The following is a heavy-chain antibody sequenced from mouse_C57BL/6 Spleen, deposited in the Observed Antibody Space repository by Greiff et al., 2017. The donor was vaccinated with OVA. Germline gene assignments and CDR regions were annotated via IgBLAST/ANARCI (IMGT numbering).Heavy chain of an antibody. Sequence: EVQLQQSVAELVRPGASVKLSCTASGFNIKNTYMHWVKQRPEQGLEWIGRIDPANGNTKYAPKYQGKATITADTSSNTAYLQLSSLTSEDTALYYCARECFYDGYSYYFDYWGQGTTLTVSS. CDR2: IDPANGNT. CDR1: GFNIKNTY. J-gene: IGHJ2*01. CDR3: ARECFYDGYSYYFDY. V-gene: IGHV14-3*01. D-gene: IGHD2-3*01.